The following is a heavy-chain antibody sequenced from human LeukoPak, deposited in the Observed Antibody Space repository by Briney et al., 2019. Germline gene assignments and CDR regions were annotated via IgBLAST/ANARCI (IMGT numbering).Heavy chain of an antibody. CDR2: IYTSGST. CDR1: GGSISSGSYY. D-gene: IGHD4-17*01. J-gene: IGHJ6*03. Sequence: KPSQTLSLTCTVSGGSISSGSYYWSWIRQPAGKGLEWIGRIYTSGSTNYHPSLKSRVTISVDTSKNQFSLKLSSVTAADTAVYYCARGTTGRGYYYYMDVWGKGTTVTVSS. CDR3: ARGTTGRGYYYYMDV. V-gene: IGHV4-61*02.